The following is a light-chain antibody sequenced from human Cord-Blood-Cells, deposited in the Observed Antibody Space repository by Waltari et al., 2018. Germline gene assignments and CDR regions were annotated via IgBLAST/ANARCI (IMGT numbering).Light chain of an antibody. CDR3: NSRDSSGNHLV. J-gene: IGLJ3*02. CDR2: GKN. CDR1: SLRSYY. V-gene: IGLV3-19*01. Sequence: SSELTHDPAVSVALGQTVRITCQGDSLRSYYESWYQQNPGQAPVLVISGKNNRPSGIPDRFSGSSSGNTASLTITGAQAEDEADYYCNSRDSSGNHLVFGGGTKLTVL.